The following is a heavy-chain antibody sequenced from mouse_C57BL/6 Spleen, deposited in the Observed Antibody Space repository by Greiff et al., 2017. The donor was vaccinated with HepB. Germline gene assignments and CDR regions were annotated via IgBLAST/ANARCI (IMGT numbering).Heavy chain of an antibody. J-gene: IGHJ2*01. D-gene: IGHD4-1*01. CDR3: VRECSNWDGYFDY. CDR1: GFSLTSYG. CDR2: IWSDGST. Sequence: VKLVESGPGLVAPSQSLSITCTVSGFSLTSYGVHWVRQPPGKGLEWLVVIWSDGSTTYNSALKSRLSISKDNSKSQVFLKMNSRQTDDTAMYYCVRECSNWDGYFDYWGQGTTVTVSS. V-gene: IGHV2-6*03.